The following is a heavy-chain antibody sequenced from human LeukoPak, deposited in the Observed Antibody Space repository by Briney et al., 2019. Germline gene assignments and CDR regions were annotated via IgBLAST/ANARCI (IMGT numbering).Heavy chain of an antibody. CDR3: ARDGVVVTAIPVYYFDY. D-gene: IGHD2-21*02. CDR1: GYTFTSYY. CDR2: ISPSGGST. Sequence: ASVKVSCKASGYTFTSYYMHWVRQAPGQGLEWMGIISPSGGSTSYAQKFQGRVTMTRDTSTSTVYMELSSLRSEDTAVYYCARDGVVVTAIPVYYFDYWGQGTLVTVSS. J-gene: IGHJ4*02. V-gene: IGHV1-46*01.